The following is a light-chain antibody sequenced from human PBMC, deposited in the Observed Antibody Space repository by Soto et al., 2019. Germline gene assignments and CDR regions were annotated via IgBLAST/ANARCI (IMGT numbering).Light chain of an antibody. CDR2: WAS. CDR1: QSILYSSNNKNS. Sequence: DIVMTQSPDSLAVSLGERVTINCKSSQSILYSSNNKNSLVWYQQKPGQPPKLLIYWASTRESGVPDRFSGSGSGTDFTLTISSLQAEDVAVYYCQQYHTTPYTFGQGTKLEIK. V-gene: IGKV4-1*01. J-gene: IGKJ2*01. CDR3: QQYHTTPYT.